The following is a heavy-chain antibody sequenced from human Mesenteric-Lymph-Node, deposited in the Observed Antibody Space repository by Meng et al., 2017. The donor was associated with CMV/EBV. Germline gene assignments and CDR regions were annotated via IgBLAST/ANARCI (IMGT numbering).Heavy chain of an antibody. V-gene: IGHV3-74*01. D-gene: IGHD3-22*01. CDR1: GFTVSSNY. CDR2: INSDGSST. J-gene: IGHJ1*01. Sequence: GESLKISCAASGFTVSSNYMSWVRQAPGKGLVWVSRINSDGSSTSYADSVKGRFTISRDNAKNTLYLQMNSLRAEDTAVYYCASTGGYSIAEYFQHWGQGTLVTVSS. CDR3: ASTGGYSIAEYFQH.